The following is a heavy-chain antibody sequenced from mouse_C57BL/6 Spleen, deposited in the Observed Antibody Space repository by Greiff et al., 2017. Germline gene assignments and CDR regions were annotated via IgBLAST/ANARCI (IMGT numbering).Heavy chain of an antibody. J-gene: IGHJ2*01. CDR3: ARYYYGSSQYDFDY. V-gene: IGHV1-69*01. CDR1: GYTFTSYW. CDR2: IDPSDSYT. D-gene: IGHD1-1*01. Sequence: VQLQQPGAELVMPGASVKLSCKASGYTFTSYWMHWVKQRPGQGLEWIGEIDPSDSYTNYNQKFKGKSTLTVDKSSSTAYMQLSSLTSEDSAVYYGARYYYGSSQYDFDYWGQGTTLTVSS.